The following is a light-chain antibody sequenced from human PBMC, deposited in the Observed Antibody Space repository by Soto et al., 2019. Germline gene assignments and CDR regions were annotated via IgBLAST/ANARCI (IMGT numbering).Light chain of an antibody. V-gene: IGLV2-23*02. CDR2: DVS. CDR1: SSDVGSYNL. Sequence: QSALTQPASVSGSPEQSITISCTGTSSDVGSYNLVSWYQQHPGKAPKVMIYDVSKRPSGVPNRFSGSKSGNTASLTISGLQTEDEADYYCCSYAGTYTWVFGGGTKLTVL. J-gene: IGLJ3*02. CDR3: CSYAGTYTWV.